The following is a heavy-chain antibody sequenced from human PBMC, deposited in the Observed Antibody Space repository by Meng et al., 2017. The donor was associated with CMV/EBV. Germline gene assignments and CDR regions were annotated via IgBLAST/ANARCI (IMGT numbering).Heavy chain of an antibody. Sequence: GGSLRLSCAASGFTFDDYGMSWVRQAPGKGLEWVSGINWNGDSTGYADSVKGRFTISRDNAKKSLYLQMNSLRAEDTALYYCAKVGSGSYWYYIDYWGQGTLVTVSS. J-gene: IGHJ4*02. CDR1: GFTFDDYG. D-gene: IGHD1-26*01. V-gene: IGHV3-20*04. CDR3: AKVGSGSYWYYIDY. CDR2: INWNGDST.